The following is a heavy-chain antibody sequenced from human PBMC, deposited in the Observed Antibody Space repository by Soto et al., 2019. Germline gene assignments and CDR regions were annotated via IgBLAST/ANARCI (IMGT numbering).Heavy chain of an antibody. D-gene: IGHD6-13*01. CDR2: ISESGGST. J-gene: IGHJ4*02. CDR3: AKRSPYTSGWYSPTFDY. V-gene: IGHV3-23*01. CDR1: GFSFSDYA. Sequence: GGSLRLSCAASGFSFSDYAMSWVRQAPGKGLEWVSVISESGGSTHYADSVRGRFTVSRDNSKNSLSLRMNSLRDEDTAVYFCAKRSPYTSGWYSPTFDYWGQGALVTVSS.